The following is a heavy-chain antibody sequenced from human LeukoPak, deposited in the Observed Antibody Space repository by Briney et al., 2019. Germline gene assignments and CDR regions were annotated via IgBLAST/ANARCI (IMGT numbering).Heavy chain of an antibody. CDR1: GFTFSDYY. D-gene: IGHD3-16*02. Sequence: GGSLRLSCAASGFTFSDYYMSWIRQAPGKGLEWVSYISSSGSTIYYADSVKGRFTISRDNAKNSLYLQMNSLRAEDTAVYYCARTVYDYVWGSYRFVALDYWGQGTLVTVSS. CDR3: ARTVYDYVWGSYRFVALDY. J-gene: IGHJ4*02. CDR2: ISSSGSTI. V-gene: IGHV3-11*04.